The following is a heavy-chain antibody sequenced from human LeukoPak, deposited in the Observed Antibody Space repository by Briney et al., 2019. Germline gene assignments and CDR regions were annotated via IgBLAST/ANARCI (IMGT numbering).Heavy chain of an antibody. CDR2: INHGGST. D-gene: IGHD6-6*01. J-gene: IGHJ4*02. CDR1: GGSFNGYY. Sequence: SETLSLTCAVYGGSFNGYYWIWLRPPPPKGREGMGEINHGGSTNYTPAIKRRVITSEDTSKNQFSLMLSSVTAADTAVYYCARGVIAAPLPSFDYWGQGNRVTVSS. CDR3: ARGVIAAPLPSFDY. V-gene: IGHV4-34*01.